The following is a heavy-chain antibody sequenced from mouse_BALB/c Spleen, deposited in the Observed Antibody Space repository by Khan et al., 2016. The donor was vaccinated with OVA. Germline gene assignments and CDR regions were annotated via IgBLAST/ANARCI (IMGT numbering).Heavy chain of an antibody. J-gene: IGHJ3*01. D-gene: IGHD1-1*01. V-gene: IGHV1-77*01. Sequence: QVQLKQSGPELVKPGTSVKMSCKASGYTFTDYVISWVKQRTGQGLEWIGEIYPGSGSTYYNGKFKGKATLTADKSSNTAYMQLSSLTSEDSAVYFCARSYDGDWFAYWGQGTLVTVSA. CDR2: IYPGSGST. CDR3: ARSYDGDWFAY. CDR1: GYTFTDYV.